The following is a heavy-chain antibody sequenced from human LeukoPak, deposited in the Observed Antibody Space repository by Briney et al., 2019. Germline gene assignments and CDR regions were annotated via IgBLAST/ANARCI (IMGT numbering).Heavy chain of an antibody. Sequence: PSETLSLTCAVYGGSFSGYSWSWIRQPPGKGLEWIGEINHSGSTNYNPSLKSRVTISVDTSKDQFSLKLSSVTAADTAVYYCARAQILIDYWGQGTLVTVSS. CDR2: INHSGST. CDR1: GGSFSGYS. V-gene: IGHV4-34*01. CDR3: ARAQILIDY. J-gene: IGHJ4*02. D-gene: IGHD2/OR15-2a*01.